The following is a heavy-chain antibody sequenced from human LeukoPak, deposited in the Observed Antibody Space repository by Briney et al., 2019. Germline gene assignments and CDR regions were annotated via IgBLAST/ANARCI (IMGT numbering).Heavy chain of an antibody. CDR3: TRGTTDDYYYYYYMDV. CDR2: IRSKAYGGTT. J-gene: IGHJ6*03. CDR1: GFTFGDYG. V-gene: IGHV3-49*04. D-gene: IGHD1-1*01. Sequence: GGSLRLSCTASGFTFGDYGMSWVRQAPGKRPEWVSFIRSKAYGGTTEYAASVEGRFTISRDDSKSIAYLQMNSLKTEDTAVYYCTRGTTDDYYYYYYMDVWGKGTTVTISS.